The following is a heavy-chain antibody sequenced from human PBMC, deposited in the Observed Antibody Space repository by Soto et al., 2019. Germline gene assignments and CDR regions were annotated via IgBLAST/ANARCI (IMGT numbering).Heavy chain of an antibody. D-gene: IGHD3-3*01. J-gene: IGHJ4*02. V-gene: IGHV3-23*01. CDR1: GFSFVSDA. Sequence: PGGSLRLSCAASGFSFVSDALSWVRQAPGKGLEWVSTIIGSDSKTFYADSVKGRFSISRDTSRSTLYLQMNSLRADDTDMYYCARWSYLDYWGQGTRVTVS. CDR3: ARWSYLDY. CDR2: IIGSDSKT.